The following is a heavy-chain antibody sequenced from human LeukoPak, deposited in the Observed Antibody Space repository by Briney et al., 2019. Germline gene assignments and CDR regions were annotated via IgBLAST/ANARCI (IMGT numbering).Heavy chain of an antibody. CDR3: AREGAGSVTA. CDR2: ISNDGDNK. Sequence: GGSLRLSCAASGFTFSRFAMHWVRQAPGKGLEWVAAISNDGDNKYYVDSVRGRFSISRDNSRNTVYLQMNSLRGDDTSIYYCAREGAGSVTAWGQGALVCVSS. J-gene: IGHJ5*02. CDR1: GFTFSRFA. V-gene: IGHV3-30-3*01. D-gene: IGHD3-10*01.